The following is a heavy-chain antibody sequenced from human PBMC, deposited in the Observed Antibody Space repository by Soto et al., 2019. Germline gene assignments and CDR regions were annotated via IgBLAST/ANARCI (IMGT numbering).Heavy chain of an antibody. Sequence: ASLKVSCKASGHTFTSYDINWVRHATGQGLEWMGWMNPNSGNTGYAQKFQGRVTMTRNTSISTAYMELSSLRSEDTAVYYCARGRWQGGMDVWGQGTTVTVSS. CDR2: MNPNSGNT. CDR3: ARGRWQGGMDV. V-gene: IGHV1-8*01. D-gene: IGHD2-15*01. CDR1: GHTFTSYD. J-gene: IGHJ6*02.